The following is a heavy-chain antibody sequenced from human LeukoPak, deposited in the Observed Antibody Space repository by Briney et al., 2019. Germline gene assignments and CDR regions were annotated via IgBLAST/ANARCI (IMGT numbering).Heavy chain of an antibody. Sequence: GGPLTLSCAASGFTFSAYWMHWVRQVPGKGLVWVSRVNREGTTTIYADSVKGRFTISRDNGKNTLYLQMNSLRAEDTAVYYCARDSDWLLFDYWGQGTLVTVSS. CDR2: VNREGTTT. V-gene: IGHV3-74*01. J-gene: IGHJ4*02. D-gene: IGHD3-9*01. CDR1: GFTFSAYW. CDR3: ARDSDWLLFDY.